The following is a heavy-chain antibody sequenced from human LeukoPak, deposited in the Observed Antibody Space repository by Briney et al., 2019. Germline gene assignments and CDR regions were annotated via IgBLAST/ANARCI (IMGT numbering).Heavy chain of an antibody. CDR3: ARGPALYSNSN. J-gene: IGHJ4*02. D-gene: IGHD4-11*01. Sequence: SEALSLTCTVSGGAISSYYWSWIRQPPGKGLEWIGYIYYSGSTKYNPSLKSRVTVSVDTSKNQFSLKLSSVTAADTAVYYCARGPALYSNSNWGQGTLVTVSS. V-gene: IGHV4-59*01. CDR1: GGAISSYY. CDR2: IYYSGST.